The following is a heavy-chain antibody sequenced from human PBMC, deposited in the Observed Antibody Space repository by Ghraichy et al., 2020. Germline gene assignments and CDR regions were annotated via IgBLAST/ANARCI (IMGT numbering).Heavy chain of an antibody. V-gene: IGHV4-59*08. D-gene: IGHD5-24*01. Sequence: SETLSLTCTVSGGSISSYYWSWIRQPPGKGLEWIGYIYYSGSTNYNPSLKSRVTISVDTSKNQFSLKLSSVTAADTAVYYCASARDGYNNDAFDIWGQGTMVTVSS. CDR3: ASARDGYNNDAFDI. CDR2: IYYSGST. CDR1: GGSISSYY. J-gene: IGHJ3*02.